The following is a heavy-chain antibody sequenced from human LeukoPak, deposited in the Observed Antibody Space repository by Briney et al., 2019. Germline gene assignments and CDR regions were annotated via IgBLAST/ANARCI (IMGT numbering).Heavy chain of an antibody. J-gene: IGHJ4*02. CDR1: GGSISSSSHY. D-gene: IGHD3-10*01. CDR3: ASVTMVRGPHFDY. Sequence: ETLSLTCTVSGGSISSSSHYWSWVRQAPGKGLEWVSVMYSGGSTYYADSVEGRFTISRDNSKNTVYLQMNSLRAEDTAVYYCASVTMVRGPHFDYWGQGTLVTVSS. CDR2: MYSGGST. V-gene: IGHV3-53*01.